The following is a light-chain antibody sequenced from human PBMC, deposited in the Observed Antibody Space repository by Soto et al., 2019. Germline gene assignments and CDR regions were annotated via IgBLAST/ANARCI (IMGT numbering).Light chain of an antibody. CDR2: DVS. J-gene: IGLJ1*01. CDR1: SSDIGPYKY. Sequence: QSVLTQPASVSGSPGQSITISCTGTSSDIGPYKYVSWYQQRPAKAPKLMIYDVSIRPSGVSSRFSGSKSGNTASLTISGLQADDEADYYCSSYTTSTTRIFGTGTKVTVL. V-gene: IGLV2-14*01. CDR3: SSYTTSTTRI.